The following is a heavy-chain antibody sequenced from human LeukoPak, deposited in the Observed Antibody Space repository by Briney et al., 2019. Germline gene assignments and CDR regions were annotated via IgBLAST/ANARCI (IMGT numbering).Heavy chain of an antibody. J-gene: IGHJ5*02. V-gene: IGHV4-34*01. D-gene: IGHD2-2*01. CDR2: INARGDT. CDR3: ARGQVPAARGYNWFDP. CDR1: GWSFNDYY. Sequence: SETLSVTCAVYGWSFNDYYWNWIRQPPGKGLEWIGEINARGDTSYNPSLKSRVTISVDTSKKQFSLRLTSMIAADTALYYCARGQVPAARGYNWFDPWGQGTLVTVSS.